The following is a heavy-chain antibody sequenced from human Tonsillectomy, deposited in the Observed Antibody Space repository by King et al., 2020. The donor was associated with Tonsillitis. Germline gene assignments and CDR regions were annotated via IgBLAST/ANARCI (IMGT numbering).Heavy chain of an antibody. D-gene: IGHD3-10*01. CDR2: IKWNGGST. V-gene: IGHV3-20*04. CDR3: ARGGFRVRGVLTVGMDV. CDR1: GFTFSDYG. Sequence: VQLVESGGGVVQPGGSLRLSCAASGFTFSDYGMNWVRQAPGKGLEWVAGIKWNGGSTDYADSVKGRFTISRDNAKNTLYLQMNSLRAEDTALYYCARGGFRVRGVLTVGMDVWGQGAPGTVSS. J-gene: IGHJ6*02.